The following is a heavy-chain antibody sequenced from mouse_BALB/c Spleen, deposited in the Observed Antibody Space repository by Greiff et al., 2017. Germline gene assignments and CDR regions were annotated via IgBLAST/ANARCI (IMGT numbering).Heavy chain of an antibody. D-gene: IGHD1-1*01. CDR3: ARSPYYYGSSYGYAMDY. CDR1: GFTFSSFG. Sequence: EVKLMESGGGLVQPGGSRKLSCAASGFTFSSFGMHWVRQAPEKGLEWVAYISSGSSTIYYADTVKGRFTISRDNPKNTLFLQMTSLRSEDTAMYYCARSPYYYGSSYGYAMDYWGQGTSVTVSS. J-gene: IGHJ4*01. CDR2: ISSGSSTI. V-gene: IGHV5-17*02.